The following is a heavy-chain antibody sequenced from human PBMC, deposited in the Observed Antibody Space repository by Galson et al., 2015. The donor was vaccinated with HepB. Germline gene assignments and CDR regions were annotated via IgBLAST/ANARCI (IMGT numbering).Heavy chain of an antibody. CDR2: IKSKTDGGTT. V-gene: IGHV3-15*01. Sequence: SLRLSCAASGFTFSNAWMSWVRQAPGKGLEWVGRIKSKTDGGTTDYAAPVKGRFTISRDDSKNTLYLQMNSLKTEDTAVCYCTTASIVVVPDDYWGQGTLVTVSS. CDR1: GFTFSNAW. CDR3: TTASIVVVPDDY. D-gene: IGHD2-2*01. J-gene: IGHJ4*02.